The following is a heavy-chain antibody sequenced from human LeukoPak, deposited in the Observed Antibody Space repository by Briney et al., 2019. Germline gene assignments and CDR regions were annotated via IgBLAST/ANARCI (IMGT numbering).Heavy chain of an antibody. V-gene: IGHV5-51*01. Sequence: GESLKISCKGSGYSITSYWIGWVRQMPGKGLEWMGIIYLGDSDTRYSPSLQGQVTISADKSISTAYLQWRSLKASDTAMYYCARRDGYGAYDIWGQGTMVTVSS. D-gene: IGHD5-24*01. CDR2: IYLGDSDT. CDR1: GYSITSYW. CDR3: ARRDGYGAYDI. J-gene: IGHJ3*02.